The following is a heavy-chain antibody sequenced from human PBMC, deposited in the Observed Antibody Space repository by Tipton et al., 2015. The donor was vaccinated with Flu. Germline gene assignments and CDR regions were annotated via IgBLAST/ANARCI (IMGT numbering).Heavy chain of an antibody. V-gene: IGHV3-15*01. CDR2: IKSESAGATA. CDR1: GFASSEGW. J-gene: IGHJ4*02. CDR3: TTGAY. D-gene: IGHD4-17*01. Sequence: QLVQSGGGLVKPGGSLRVSCAASGFASSEGWMFWVRLAPGKGLEWVGRIKSESAGATADYAAPVVGRFSISRDGSKTTLSLEMNSPKTEDTAVYYCTTGAYWGQGPRVIVSS.